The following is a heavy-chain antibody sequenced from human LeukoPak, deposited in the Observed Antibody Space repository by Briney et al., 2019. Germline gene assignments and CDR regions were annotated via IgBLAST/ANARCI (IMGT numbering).Heavy chain of an antibody. D-gene: IGHD5-18*01. CDR3: ARDSYSYGYGGFDY. Sequence: PSQTLSLTCTVSGGSISSGDRYWGWIRQSPGKGLEWIGYIYSTGNTYYNPSLKSRVIISVDTSKNQFSLELNSVTAADTAVYYCARDSYSYGYGGFDYWGQGILVTVSS. V-gene: IGHV4-30-4*01. CDR1: GGSISSGDRY. J-gene: IGHJ4*02. CDR2: IYSTGNT.